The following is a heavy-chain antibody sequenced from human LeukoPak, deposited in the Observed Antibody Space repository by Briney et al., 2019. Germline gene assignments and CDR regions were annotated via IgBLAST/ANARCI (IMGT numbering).Heavy chain of an antibody. D-gene: IGHD5-18*01. J-gene: IGHJ4*02. CDR1: GFTFSSYS. CDR3: ARDSYSYGWFDY. Sequence: GGSLRLSCAASGFTFSSYSMNWVRQAPGKGLEWVSSISSSSYIYYADSVKGRFTISRDNAKNPLYLQMNSLRAEDTAVYYCARDSYSYGWFDYWGQGTLVTVSS. CDR2: ISSSSYI. V-gene: IGHV3-21*01.